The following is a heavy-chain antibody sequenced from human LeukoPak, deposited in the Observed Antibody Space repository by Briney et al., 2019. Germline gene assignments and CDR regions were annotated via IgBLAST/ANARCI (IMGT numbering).Heavy chain of an antibody. D-gene: IGHD6-6*01. CDR2: MNPNSGNT. J-gene: IGHJ5*02. Sequence: ASVKVSCKASGYTFTSYDINWVRQATGQGLEWMGWMNPNSGNTGYAQKFQGRVTMTRNTSISTAYMELSSLRSEDTAVYYCTRGPVAARPNWFDPWGQEPWSPSPQ. CDR1: GYTFTSYD. V-gene: IGHV1-8*01. CDR3: TRGPVAARPNWFDP.